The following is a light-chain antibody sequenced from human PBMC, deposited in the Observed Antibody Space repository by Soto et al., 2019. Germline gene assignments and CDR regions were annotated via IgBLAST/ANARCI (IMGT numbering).Light chain of an antibody. V-gene: IGKV3-11*01. CDR3: QQRTNLPPKYT. CDR2: DAS. CDR1: QSVSSY. Sequence: EIVLTQSPATLSLSPGERATLSCRASQSVSSYLAWYQQKPGQAPRLLIYDASNRATGIPARFSGSGSGTDFTLTLSSLEPEDFAVYDCQQRTNLPPKYTFGQGTKLEI. J-gene: IGKJ2*01.